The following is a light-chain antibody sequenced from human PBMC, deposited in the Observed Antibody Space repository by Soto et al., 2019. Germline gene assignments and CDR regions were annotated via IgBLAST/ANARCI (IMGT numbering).Light chain of an antibody. CDR2: AAS. CDR1: QSIRSY. J-gene: IGKJ4*01. CDR3: QQLNSFPLT. Sequence: DIQMTQSPSSLSASVGDRVTITCRASQSIRSYLNWFQQKPGKAPKLLIYAASTLQSGVPSRFSGSGSGTDFTLTISSLQPEDFAAYYCQQLNSFPLTFGGGTKVDIK. V-gene: IGKV1-39*01.